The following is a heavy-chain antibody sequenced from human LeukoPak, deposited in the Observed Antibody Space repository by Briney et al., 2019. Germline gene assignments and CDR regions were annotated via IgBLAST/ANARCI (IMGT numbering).Heavy chain of an antibody. CDR1: GFTFSSYG. V-gene: IGHV3-30*18. CDR2: ISYDGSNK. D-gene: IGHD3-3*01. J-gene: IGHJ4*02. Sequence: GGSLRLSCAASGFTFSSYGMHWVRQAPGKGLEWVAVISYDGSNKYYADSVKGRFTISRDNSKNTLYLQMNSLRAEDTAVYYCAKDFDSWSGYYDYWGQGTLVTVSS. CDR3: AKDFDSWSGYYDY.